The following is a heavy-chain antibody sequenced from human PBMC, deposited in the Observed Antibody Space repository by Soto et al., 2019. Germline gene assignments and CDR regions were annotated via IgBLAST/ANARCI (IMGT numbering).Heavy chain of an antibody. J-gene: IGHJ4*02. CDR3: ATLAYSSSSFDY. Sequence: RASVKVSCKVSGYTLTELSMHWVRQAPGKGLEWMGGFDPEDGETIYAQKFQGRVTMTEDTSTDTAYMELSSLRSEDTAVYYCATLAYSSSSFDYWGQGTLVTVSS. CDR1: GYTLTELS. CDR2: FDPEDGET. D-gene: IGHD6-6*01. V-gene: IGHV1-24*01.